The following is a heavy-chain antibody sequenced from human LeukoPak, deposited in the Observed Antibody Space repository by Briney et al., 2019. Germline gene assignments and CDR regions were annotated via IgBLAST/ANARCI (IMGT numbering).Heavy chain of an antibody. Sequence: PSETLSLTCTVSGGSISSSSYYWGWIRQPPGKGLEWIGSIYYSGSTYYNPSLKSRVTISVDTSKNQFSLKLSSVTAADTAVYYCASRHYYVPGTFRYWGQGTLVTVSS. CDR3: ASRHYYVPGTFRY. CDR2: IYYSGST. D-gene: IGHD3-10*02. J-gene: IGHJ4*02. V-gene: IGHV4-39*07. CDR1: GGSISSSSYY.